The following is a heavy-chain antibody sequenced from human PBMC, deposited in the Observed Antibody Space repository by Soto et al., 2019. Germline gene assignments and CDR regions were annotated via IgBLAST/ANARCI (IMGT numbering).Heavy chain of an antibody. CDR1: GFTFSSYS. V-gene: IGHV3-21*01. J-gene: IGHJ6*02. D-gene: IGHD2-2*01. CDR3: ARDMYQLLIYYYYGMDV. CDR2: ISSSSSYI. Sequence: GGSLRLSCAASGFTFSSYSMNWVRQAPGKGLEWVSSISSSSSYIYYADSVKGRFTIPRDNAKNSLYLQMNSLRAEDTAVYYCARDMYQLLIYYYYGMDVWGQGTTVTVSS.